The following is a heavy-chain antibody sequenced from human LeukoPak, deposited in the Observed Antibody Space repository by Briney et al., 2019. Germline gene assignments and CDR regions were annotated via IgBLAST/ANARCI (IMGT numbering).Heavy chain of an antibody. J-gene: IGHJ5*02. CDR2: INHSGST. Sequence: PSETLSLTCAVYGGSFSGYYWSWLRQPPGKGLEWIGEINHSGSTNYNPSLKSRVTISVDTSKNRFSLKLSSVTAADTAVYYCARGRMELLWFGEMHNWFDPWGQGTLVTVSS. CDR3: ARGRMELLWFGEMHNWFDP. D-gene: IGHD3-10*01. CDR1: GGSFSGYY. V-gene: IGHV4-34*01.